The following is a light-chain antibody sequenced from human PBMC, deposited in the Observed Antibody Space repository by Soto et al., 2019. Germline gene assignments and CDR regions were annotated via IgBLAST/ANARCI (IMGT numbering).Light chain of an antibody. Sequence: EIVMTQSPATLSVSPGESATLSCRARQSVTTNLAWYQQQPGQAPRLLIYGASTRATGIPARFSGSGSGTEFTLTISSLQSEDFAIYYCQQYNKWPSGTFGQGTRLEIK. V-gene: IGKV3-15*01. CDR3: QQYNKWPSGT. J-gene: IGKJ5*01. CDR1: QSVTTN. CDR2: GAS.